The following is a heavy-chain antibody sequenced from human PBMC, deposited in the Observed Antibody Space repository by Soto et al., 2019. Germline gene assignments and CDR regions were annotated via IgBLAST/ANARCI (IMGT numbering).Heavy chain of an antibody. Sequence: GGSLRLSCEASGFTFSGSAMHWVRQASGKGLEWVGRIRSKANSYATAYAASVKGRFSISRDESKNTAYLQMNSLKTEDTAVYYCARHRDYDLDYWGQGTLVTVSS. CDR2: IRSKANSYAT. J-gene: IGHJ4*02. V-gene: IGHV3-73*01. CDR3: ARHRDYDLDY. D-gene: IGHD5-12*01. CDR1: GFTFSGSA.